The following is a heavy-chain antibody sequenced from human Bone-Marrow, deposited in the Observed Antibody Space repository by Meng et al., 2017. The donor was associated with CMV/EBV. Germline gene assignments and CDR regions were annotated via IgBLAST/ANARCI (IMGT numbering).Heavy chain of an antibody. CDR3: ASGGDLTY. J-gene: IGHJ4*02. CDR2: IQQDGSEK. V-gene: IGHV3-7*01. D-gene: IGHD2-21*02. Sequence: SCAASGSTFSNYWMCWVRQAPGKGQEWVANIQQDGSEKYYVDSVKGRFTITRDNAKHALYLQMNSLRAEETAVYYCASGGDLTYWGEGTLVTVSS. CDR1: GSTFSNYW.